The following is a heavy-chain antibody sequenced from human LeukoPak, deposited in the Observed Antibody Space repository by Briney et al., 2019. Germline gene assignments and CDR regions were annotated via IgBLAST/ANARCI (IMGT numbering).Heavy chain of an antibody. D-gene: IGHD2-2*01. Sequence: SETLSLTCAVYGGSFSGYYWSWIRQPPGKGLEWIGKINHSGSTNYNPSLKSRVTISVDTSKNQFSLKLSSVTAADTAVYYCARTISCSGTSCYWYYYYYMDVWGKGTTVTVSS. CDR2: INHSGST. CDR3: ARTISCSGTSCYWYYYYYMDV. J-gene: IGHJ6*03. V-gene: IGHV4-34*01. CDR1: GGSFSGYY.